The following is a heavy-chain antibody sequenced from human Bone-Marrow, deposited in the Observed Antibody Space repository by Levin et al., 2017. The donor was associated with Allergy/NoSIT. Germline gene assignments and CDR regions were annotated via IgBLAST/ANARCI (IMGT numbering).Heavy chain of an antibody. CDR2: ISHDETSI. CDR3: ATAGRTSGYADAFEF. V-gene: IGHV3-30*04. CDR1: GPLFSSFV. Sequence: PGGSLRLSCEVSGPLFSSFVLHWVRQAPGKGLEWVAVISHDETSIIYADSVKGRFTISKDNSKKTLYLQMDSLRHEDTAMYYCATAGRTSGYADAFEFWGQGTMVTVSS. J-gene: IGHJ3*01. D-gene: IGHD3-22*01.